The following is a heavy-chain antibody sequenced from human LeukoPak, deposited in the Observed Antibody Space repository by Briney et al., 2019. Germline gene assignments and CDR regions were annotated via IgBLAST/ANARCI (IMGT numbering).Heavy chain of an antibody. V-gene: IGHV1-18*01. D-gene: IGHD2-15*01. CDR1: GYTFTSYG. CDR2: ISAYNGNT. Sequence: ASVEVSCKASGYTFTSYGISWVRQAPGQGLEWMGWISAYNGNTNYAQKLQGRVTMTTDTSTSTAYMELRSLRSDDTAVYYCAREVVVAATIDYYYYMDVWGKGTTVTVSS. CDR3: AREVVVAATIDYYYYMDV. J-gene: IGHJ6*03.